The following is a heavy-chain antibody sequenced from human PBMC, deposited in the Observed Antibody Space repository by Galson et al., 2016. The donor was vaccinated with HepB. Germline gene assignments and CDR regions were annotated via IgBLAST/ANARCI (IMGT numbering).Heavy chain of an antibody. Sequence: SLRLSCAVSGFSVSDNYMSWVRQAPGKGLEWVSLIYSDGRTHYADSVKGRFTISRDNVKNSLYLQMNSLRAEDTAVYYCARDGYYDSSGYYYDDYYYGMDVWGQGTTVTVSS. J-gene: IGHJ6*02. CDR1: GFSVSDNY. V-gene: IGHV3-53*01. CDR2: IYSDGRT. CDR3: ARDGYYDSSGYYYDDYYYGMDV. D-gene: IGHD3-22*01.